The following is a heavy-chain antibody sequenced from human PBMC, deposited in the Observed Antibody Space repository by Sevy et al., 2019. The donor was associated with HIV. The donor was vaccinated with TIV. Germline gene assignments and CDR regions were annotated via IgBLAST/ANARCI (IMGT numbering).Heavy chain of an antibody. D-gene: IGHD3-22*01. CDR2: ISYDGSNK. CDR1: GFTFSSYA. Sequence: GGSLRLSCAASGFTFSSYAMHWVRQAPGKGLEWVAVISYDGSNKYYADSVKGRFTISRDNSKNTLYLQMNSLRAEDTAVYYCARDPRYYYDSSGHPDYWGQGTLVTVSS. CDR3: ARDPRYYYDSSGHPDY. J-gene: IGHJ4*02. V-gene: IGHV3-30*04.